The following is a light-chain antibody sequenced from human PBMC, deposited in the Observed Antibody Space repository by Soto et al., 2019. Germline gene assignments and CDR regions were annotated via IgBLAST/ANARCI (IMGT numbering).Light chain of an antibody. CDR1: SSNIGVNT. V-gene: IGLV1-44*01. CDR3: AAWDDNMSGGHYI. CDR2: SNN. J-gene: IGLJ1*01. Sequence: VLTQTPSASGTPGQRVTISCSGSSSNIGVNTVNWYQHVPGTAPTLVIYSNNQRPSGVPDRFSGSRSGTSASLAISGLQSEDEADYYCAAWDDNMSGGHYIFGTGTKLTVL.